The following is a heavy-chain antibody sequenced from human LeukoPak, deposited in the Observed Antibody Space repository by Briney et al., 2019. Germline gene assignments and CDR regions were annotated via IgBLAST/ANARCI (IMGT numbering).Heavy chain of an antibody. CDR1: GYSISSSNW. Sequence: PSETLSLTCAVSGYSISSSNWCGWIRQPPGKGLEWIGYIYYSGSIYYNPSLKSRVTMSVDTSKNQFSLKLSSVTAVDTAVYYCARMMGTTYYDFWSGYSNWFDPWGQGTLVTVSS. CDR2: IYYSGSI. CDR3: ARMMGTTYYDFWSGYSNWFDP. J-gene: IGHJ5*02. D-gene: IGHD3-3*01. V-gene: IGHV4-28*05.